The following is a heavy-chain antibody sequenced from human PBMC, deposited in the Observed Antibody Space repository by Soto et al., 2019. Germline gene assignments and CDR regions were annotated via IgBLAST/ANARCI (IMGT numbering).Heavy chain of an antibody. V-gene: IGHV1-46*01. CDR2: INPSGGST. Sequence: ASVKVSCKASGYTFTIYYMHWVRQAPGQGLEWMGIINPSGGSTSYAQKFQGRVTMTRDTSTSTVYMELSSLRSEDTAVYYCARDSESDYDFWSGYYYYYYGMDVWGQGTTVTVSS. J-gene: IGHJ6*02. D-gene: IGHD3-3*01. CDR1: GYTFTIYY. CDR3: ARDSESDYDFWSGYYYYYYGMDV.